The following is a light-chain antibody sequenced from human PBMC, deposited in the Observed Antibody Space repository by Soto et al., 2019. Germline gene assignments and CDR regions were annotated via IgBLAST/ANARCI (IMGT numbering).Light chain of an antibody. CDR2: DVS. CDR3: CSYACSYIFRNWV. CDR1: SSDVGGYNY. Sequence: QSALTQPRSVSGSPGQSVTISCTGTSSDVGGYNYVSWYQQHPGKAPKLMIYDVSKRPSGVPDRFSGSKSGNTASLTISGLQAEDEADYYCCSYACSYIFRNWVFGGGTKLTVL. V-gene: IGLV2-11*01. J-gene: IGLJ3*02.